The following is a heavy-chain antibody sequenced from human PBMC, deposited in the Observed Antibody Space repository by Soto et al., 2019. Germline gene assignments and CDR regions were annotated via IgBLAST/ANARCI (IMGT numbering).Heavy chain of an antibody. V-gene: IGHV3-30*03. Sequence: LRLSCAASGFTLSSVGMHWVRQAPGKGLEWVGVTPFNENRKYYGDSVRGRFTISRDNSRNTVYLEMNTLRADDTAVYYCARSAGYRSSWDWFDPWGQGTLVTVSS. CDR1: GFTLSSVG. J-gene: IGHJ5*02. CDR3: ARSAGYRSSWDWFDP. D-gene: IGHD2-2*01. CDR2: TPFNENRK.